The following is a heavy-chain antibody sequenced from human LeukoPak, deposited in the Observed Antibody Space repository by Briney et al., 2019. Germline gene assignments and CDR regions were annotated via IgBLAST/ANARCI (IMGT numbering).Heavy chain of an antibody. CDR3: AKDEAPAAGSWNYYYGMDV. CDR2: IGGSGGST. CDR1: GFTFSSYA. Sequence: GGSLRLSCVASGFTFSSYAMSWVRQAPGKRVEWVSAIGGSGGSTYYADSVKGRFTVSRDDFKNTLYLQMNSLRVEDTAVYYCAKDEAPAAGSWNYYYGMDVWGQGTTVTVSS. V-gene: IGHV3-23*01. J-gene: IGHJ6*02. D-gene: IGHD6-13*01.